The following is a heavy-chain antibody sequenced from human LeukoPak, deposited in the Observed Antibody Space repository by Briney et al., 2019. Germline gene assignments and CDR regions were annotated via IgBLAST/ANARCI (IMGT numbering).Heavy chain of an antibody. J-gene: IGHJ4*02. CDR1: GFTFGDYA. CDR3: TRDGNGDYATYFDY. CDR2: IRSKAYGGTT. D-gene: IGHD4-17*01. V-gene: IGHV3-49*03. Sequence: PGGSLRLSGTASGFTFGDYAMSWFRQAPGKGLEWVGFIRSKAYGGTTEYAASVKGRFTTSRDDSKSIAYPQMNSLKTEDTAVYYCTRDGNGDYATYFDYWGQGTLVTVSS.